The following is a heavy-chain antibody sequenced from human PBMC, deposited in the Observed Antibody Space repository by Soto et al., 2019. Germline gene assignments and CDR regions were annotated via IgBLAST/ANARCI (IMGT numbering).Heavy chain of an antibody. CDR2: MSHSGGT. D-gene: IGHD1-1*01. V-gene: IGHV4-59*04. CDR3: ARVERGTATTVVDAFDI. Sequence: SETLSLTCTVSGGSISSYYWSWIRQPPGKGLEWIGEMSHSGGTHFNPSLRSRVTISVDTSKNQFSLKMSSVTAADTALYYCARVERGTATTVVDAFDIWGPGTMVTVSS. J-gene: IGHJ3*02. CDR1: GGSISSYY.